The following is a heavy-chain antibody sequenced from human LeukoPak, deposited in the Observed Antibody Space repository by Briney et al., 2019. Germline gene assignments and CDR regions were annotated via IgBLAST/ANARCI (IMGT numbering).Heavy chain of an antibody. CDR1: GYIFTSYN. J-gene: IGHJ3*02. D-gene: IGHD3-10*01. V-gene: IGHV1-46*01. CDR3: ARNLWFGESIDAFDI. CDR2: INPSGGST. Sequence: ASVKVSCKASGYIFTSYNIYWVRQAPGQGLEWMGIINPSGGSTNYAQKFQGRVTMTRDTSTSTVYMELSRLRSDDTAVYYCARNLWFGESIDAFDIWGQGTMVTVSS.